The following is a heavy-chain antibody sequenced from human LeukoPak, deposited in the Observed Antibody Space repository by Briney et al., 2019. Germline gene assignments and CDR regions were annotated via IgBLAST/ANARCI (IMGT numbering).Heavy chain of an antibody. Sequence: GASVKVSCKASGYTFTSYDINWVRQATGQGLEWMGWMNPNSGNTGYAQKFQGRVTITRNTSISTAYMELSSLRSEDTAVYYCARVSRVLDAFDIWGQGTMVTVSS. CDR1: GYTFTSYD. CDR3: ARVSRVLDAFDI. CDR2: MNPNSGNT. V-gene: IGHV1-8*03. J-gene: IGHJ3*02. D-gene: IGHD3-3*01.